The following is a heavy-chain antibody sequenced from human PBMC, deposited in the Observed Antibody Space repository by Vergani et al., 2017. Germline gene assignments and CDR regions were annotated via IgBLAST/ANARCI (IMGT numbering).Heavy chain of an antibody. CDR1: GFTVSSNY. CDR2: IYSGGST. Sequence: EVQLVESGGGLIQPGGSLRLSCAASGFTVSSNYMSWVRQAPGKGLEWVSVIYSGGSTYYADSVKGRFTISRDNSKNTLYLQMNSLRAEDTAVYYCARGGGSHSGSPLDACDIWGQGTMVTVSS. D-gene: IGHD1-26*01. V-gene: IGHV3-53*01. J-gene: IGHJ3*02. CDR3: ARGGGSHSGSPLDACDI.